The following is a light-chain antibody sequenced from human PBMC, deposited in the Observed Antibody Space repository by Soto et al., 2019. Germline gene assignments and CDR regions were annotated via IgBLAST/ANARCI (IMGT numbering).Light chain of an antibody. CDR1: QGISSY. CDR2: VAS. V-gene: IGKV1-9*01. CDR3: QQLNTYPET. J-gene: IGKJ1*01. Sequence: DIQLTQSPSFLSASVGDRVTITCRASQGISSYLAWYQQKPGKAPKLLIYVASTLQSGVPSRFSGSGSGTEFTRTISSLQPEDFANYYCQQLNTYPETFGQGTKVEIK.